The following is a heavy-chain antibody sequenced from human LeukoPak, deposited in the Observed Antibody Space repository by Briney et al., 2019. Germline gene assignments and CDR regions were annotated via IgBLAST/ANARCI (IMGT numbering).Heavy chain of an antibody. J-gene: IGHJ4*02. Sequence: PSETLSLTCAVSGGSFSGYYGTWVRQPPGKGLEWIGEINHSGNANYNPSLKSRVTISLDMSENHFSLKLTSVTAADTAVYYCARGQGTVTTHWGQGTLVTVSS. V-gene: IGHV4-34*01. CDR1: GGSFSGYY. CDR2: INHSGNA. CDR3: ARGQGTVTTH. D-gene: IGHD4-17*01.